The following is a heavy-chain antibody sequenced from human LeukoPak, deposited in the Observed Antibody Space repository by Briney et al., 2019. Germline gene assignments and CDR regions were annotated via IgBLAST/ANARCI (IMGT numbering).Heavy chain of an antibody. CDR2: INAGNGKT. CDR1: GYTFTNHV. J-gene: IGHJ4*02. Sequence: ASVKVSCKASGYTFTNHVIQWVRQAPGQRLEWMGWINAGNGKTKYSQKFQGRVTITRDASATTAYMEVSSLTSEDTAVYYCARAIWTSTVTTYSLDYWGQGTLVTVSS. V-gene: IGHV1-3*01. CDR3: ARAIWTSTVTTYSLDY. D-gene: IGHD4-17*01.